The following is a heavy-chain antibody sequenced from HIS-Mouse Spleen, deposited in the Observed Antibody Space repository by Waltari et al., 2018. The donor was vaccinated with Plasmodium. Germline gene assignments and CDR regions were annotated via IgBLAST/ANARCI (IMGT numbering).Heavy chain of an antibody. CDR3: AGSGSGSYYY. V-gene: IGHV4-34*01. CDR1: GGSFRCYY. Sequence: QVQLQQWGAGLLKPSETLSLTCAVYGGSFRCYYWSWIRQPPGKGLEWIRDINQSGSTKHNPSLKSRVTISVDTSKNQLSLKLRSVTAAGTAVYYCAGSGSGSYYYWGQGTLVTVSS. D-gene: IGHD3-10*01. CDR2: INQSGST. J-gene: IGHJ4*02.